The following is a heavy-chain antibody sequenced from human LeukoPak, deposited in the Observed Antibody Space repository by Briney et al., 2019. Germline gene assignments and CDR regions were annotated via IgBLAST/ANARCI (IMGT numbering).Heavy chain of an antibody. CDR1: GFTFSSHS. V-gene: IGHV3-48*01. J-gene: IGHJ4*02. D-gene: IGHD2-8*02. Sequence: PGGSLRLSCAASGFTFSSHSMNWVRQAPGKGLEWVSYISSSSSTIYYADSVKGRFTISRDNAKNSLYLQMNSLRAEDTAVYYCARDRYWSFDYWGQGTLVTVSS. CDR2: ISSSSSTI. CDR3: ARDRYWSFDY.